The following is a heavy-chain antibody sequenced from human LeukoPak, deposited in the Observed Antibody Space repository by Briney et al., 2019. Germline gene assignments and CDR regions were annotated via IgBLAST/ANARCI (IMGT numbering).Heavy chain of an antibody. CDR3: ARLYDTSGYYIYMDV. D-gene: IGHD3-22*01. CDR1: GSSISSYY. J-gene: IGHJ6*03. CDR2: NHYSGST. V-gene: IGHV4-59*01. Sequence: KPSETPSLTCTVSGSSISSYYWSWIRQPPGKGLEWIGYNHYSGSTNYNPSLKSRVTISIDTFKNQFSLILASVTAADTAVYYCARLYDTSGYYIYMDVWGKGTTVTVSS.